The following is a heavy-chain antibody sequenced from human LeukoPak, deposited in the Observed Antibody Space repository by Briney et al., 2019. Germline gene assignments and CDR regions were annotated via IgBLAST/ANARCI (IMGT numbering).Heavy chain of an antibody. V-gene: IGHV3-23*01. CDR2: ISGGGGST. J-gene: IGHJ4*02. D-gene: IGHD3-16*01. CDR3: AKGGRWDVTPFDY. CDR1: GFTFTSYS. Sequence: GGSLRLSCAASGFTFTSYSMNWVRQAPGKGLEWVSTISGGGGSTYYADSVKGRFTISRDNSKNTLYLQVNSLRAEDTAVYYCAKGGRWDVTPFDYWGQGTLVTVSS.